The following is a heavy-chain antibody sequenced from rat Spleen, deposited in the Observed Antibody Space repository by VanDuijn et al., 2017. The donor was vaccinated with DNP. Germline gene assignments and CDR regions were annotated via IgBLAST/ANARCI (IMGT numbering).Heavy chain of an antibody. Sequence: EVQLQESGSGLVKPSQSLSLTCSVTGSSITRNSWGWIRKFPGNKMEYIGHISYSGRTNYNPSLKSQIPITRDTSRNHFFLHLNSVTTEDTATYYCARWTRYFDYWGQGVMVTVSS. CDR2: ISYSGRT. CDR3: ARWTRYFDY. D-gene: IGHD1-7*01. CDR1: GSSITRNS. J-gene: IGHJ2*01. V-gene: IGHV3-1*01.